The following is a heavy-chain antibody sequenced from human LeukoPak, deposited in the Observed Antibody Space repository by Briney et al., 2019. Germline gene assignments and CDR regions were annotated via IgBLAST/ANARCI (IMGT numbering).Heavy chain of an antibody. V-gene: IGHV4-39*07. Sequence: SETLSLTCTVSGGSISTTSYNWGWIRQPPGKGLECIGNIYYSGSTYYNPSLKSRVTISVDTSKNQFSLKLSSVTAADTAVYYCARGSTPHLWTLFDYWGQGTLVTVSS. J-gene: IGHJ4*02. CDR3: ARGSTPHLWTLFDY. D-gene: IGHD5-18*01. CDR2: IYYSGST. CDR1: GGSISTTSYN.